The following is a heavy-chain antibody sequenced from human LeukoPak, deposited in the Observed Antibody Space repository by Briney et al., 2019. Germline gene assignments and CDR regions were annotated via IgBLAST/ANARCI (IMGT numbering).Heavy chain of an antibody. CDR3: AREIAAAGLGDYYYGMDV. J-gene: IGHJ6*02. CDR2: INHSGST. V-gene: IGHV4-34*01. D-gene: IGHD6-13*01. Sequence: SETLSLTCAVYGGSFSGYYWSWIRQPPGKGLEWIGEINHSGSTNYNPSLKSRVTISVDTSKNQFSLKLSSVTAADTAVYYCAREIAAAGLGDYYYGMDVWGQGTTVTVSS. CDR1: GGSFSGYY.